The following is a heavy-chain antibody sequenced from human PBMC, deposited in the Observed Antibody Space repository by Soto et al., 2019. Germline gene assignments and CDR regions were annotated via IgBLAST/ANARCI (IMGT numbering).Heavy chain of an antibody. CDR1: GFTFSSYA. J-gene: IGHJ2*01. V-gene: IGHV3-23*01. Sequence: EVQLLESGGGLVQPGGSLRLSCAASGFTFSSYAMTWVRQAPGQGLEWVSGISGSGGRTYDADSVKGRFTISRDNSKNTLYLQMNSLRGDDTAVYYCAKDQEVRSELEVRYLDPWGRGTLVTVSS. CDR3: AKDQEVRSELEVRYLDP. D-gene: IGHD1-1*01. CDR2: ISGSGGRT.